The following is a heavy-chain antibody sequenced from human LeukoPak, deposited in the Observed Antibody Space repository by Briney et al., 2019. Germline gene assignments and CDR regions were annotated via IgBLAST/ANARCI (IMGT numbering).Heavy chain of an antibody. V-gene: IGHV4-4*07. D-gene: IGHD2-2*01. Sequence: SETLSLTCTVSGGSISGYYWSWIRQPAGKGLEWIGRIYTSGSTNYNPSLKSRVTMSVDTSKNQFSLKLSSVTAADTAVYYCARDRGEGYCSSTSCAFDYWGQGTLVTVSS. CDR2: IYTSGST. J-gene: IGHJ4*02. CDR1: GGSISGYY. CDR3: ARDRGEGYCSSTSCAFDY.